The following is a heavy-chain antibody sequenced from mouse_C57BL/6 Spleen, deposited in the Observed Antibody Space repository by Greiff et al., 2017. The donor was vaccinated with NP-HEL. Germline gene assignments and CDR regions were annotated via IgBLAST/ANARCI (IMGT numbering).Heavy chain of an antibody. CDR1: GFTFSDYG. J-gene: IGHJ2*01. CDR2: ISSGSSTI. CDR3: AREDYYGSSPPFDY. D-gene: IGHD1-1*01. Sequence: EVKLQESGGGLVKPGGSLKLSCAASGFTFSDYGMHWVRQAPEKGLEWVAYISSGSSTIYYADTVKGRFTISRDNAKNTLFLQMTSLRSEDTAMYYCAREDYYGSSPPFDYWGQGTTLTVSS. V-gene: IGHV5-17*01.